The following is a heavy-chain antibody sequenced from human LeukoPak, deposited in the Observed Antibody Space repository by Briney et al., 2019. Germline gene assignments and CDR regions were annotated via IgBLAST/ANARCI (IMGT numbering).Heavy chain of an antibody. J-gene: IGHJ4*02. D-gene: IGHD5-12*01. Sequence: GGSLRLSCAASGFTFSTYWMTWVRQAPGKGLQWVSGISGSGGTRYYADSVQGRFTISRDNSKNTLYLQMNSLRAEDTAVYYCAKGAGFSGNHYYDYWGQGTLVTVSS. CDR1: GFTFSTYW. CDR2: ISGSGGTR. CDR3: AKGAGFSGNHYYDY. V-gene: IGHV3-23*01.